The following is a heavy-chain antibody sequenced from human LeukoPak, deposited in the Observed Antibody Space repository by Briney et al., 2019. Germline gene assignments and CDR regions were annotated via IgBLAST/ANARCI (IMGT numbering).Heavy chain of an antibody. Sequence: PGRSLRLSCAASGFTFSSYAMHWVRQAPGKGLEWVAVISYDGSNKYYADPVKGRFTISRDNSKNTLYLQMNSLRAEDTAVYYCARDRLYSSSRTGFDPWGQGTLVTVSS. CDR1: GFTFSSYA. D-gene: IGHD6-13*01. CDR3: ARDRLYSSSRTGFDP. J-gene: IGHJ5*02. V-gene: IGHV3-30-3*01. CDR2: ISYDGSNK.